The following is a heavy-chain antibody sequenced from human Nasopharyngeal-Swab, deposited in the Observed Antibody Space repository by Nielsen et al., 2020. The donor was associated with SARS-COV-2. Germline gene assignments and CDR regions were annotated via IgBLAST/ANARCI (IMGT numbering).Heavy chain of an antibody. J-gene: IGHJ6*02. CDR3: ARDGRFDYGMDV. CDR1: GGSFSGYY. V-gene: IGHV4-31*11. Sequence: SETLSLTCAVYGGSFSGYYWSWIRQHPGKGLEWIGYIYYSGSTYYNPSLKSRVTISVDTSKNQFSLKLSSVTAADTAVYYCARDGRFDYGMDVWGQGTTVTVSS. CDR2: IYYSGST. D-gene: IGHD3-16*01.